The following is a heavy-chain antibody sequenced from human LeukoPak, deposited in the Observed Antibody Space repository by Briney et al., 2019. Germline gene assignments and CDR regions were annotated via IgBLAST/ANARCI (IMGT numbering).Heavy chain of an antibody. CDR3: ARQSGSWIQLWQYDY. J-gene: IGHJ4*02. D-gene: IGHD5-18*01. V-gene: IGHV5-51*01. CDR1: GYSFTSYW. CDR2: IYPGDSDT. Sequence: GESLKISCKGSGYSFTSYWIGWVRPVPGKGLEWMGIIYPGDSDTRYSPSFQGQVTISADKSISTAYLQWSSLKASDTAMYYCARQSGSWIQLWQYDYWGQGTLVTVSS.